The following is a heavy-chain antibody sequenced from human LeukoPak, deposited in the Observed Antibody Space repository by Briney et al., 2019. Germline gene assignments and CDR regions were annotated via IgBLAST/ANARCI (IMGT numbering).Heavy chain of an antibody. J-gene: IGHJ6*03. V-gene: IGHV4-59*01. CDR1: GGSISSYY. D-gene: IGHD3-3*01. Sequence: SETLSLTCTVSGGSISSYYWSWIRQPPGKGLEWIGYIYYSGSTNYNPSLKSRVTISVDTSKNQFSLKLSSVTAVDTAVYYCARGYDFWSGYYYYYYMDVWGKGTTVTVSS. CDR2: IYYSGST. CDR3: ARGYDFWSGYYYYYYMDV.